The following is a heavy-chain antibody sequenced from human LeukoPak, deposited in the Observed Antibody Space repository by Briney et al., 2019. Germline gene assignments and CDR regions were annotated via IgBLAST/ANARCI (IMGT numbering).Heavy chain of an antibody. CDR1: GGSISSGDYY. Sequence: SETLSLTCTVSGGSISSGDYYWSWIRQPPGKGLEWIGYIYYSGSTYYNPSLKSRVTISVDTSKNQFSLKLSSVTAADTAVYYCARDSYSSSWSTVGPPYGMDVWGQGTTVTVSS. J-gene: IGHJ6*02. V-gene: IGHV4-31*03. D-gene: IGHD6-13*01. CDR3: ARDSYSSSWSTVGPPYGMDV. CDR2: IYYSGST.